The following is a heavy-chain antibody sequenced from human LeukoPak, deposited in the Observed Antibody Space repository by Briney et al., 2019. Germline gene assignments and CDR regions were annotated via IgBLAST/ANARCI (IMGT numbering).Heavy chain of an antibody. CDR3: ARAGDDYQYYFDY. CDR1: GGSISSYY. Sequence: SETLSLTCTVSGGSISSYYWSWIRQPPGKGLEWIGYSGSTNYNPSLKSRVTISVDTSKNQFSLKLSSVTAADTAVYYCARAGDDYQYYFDYWGQGTLVTVSS. J-gene: IGHJ4*02. D-gene: IGHD5-24*01. CDR2: SGST. V-gene: IGHV4-59*01.